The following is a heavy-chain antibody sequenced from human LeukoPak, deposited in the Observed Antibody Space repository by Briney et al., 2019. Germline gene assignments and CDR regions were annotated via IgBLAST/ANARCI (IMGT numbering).Heavy chain of an antibody. CDR3: ARGLGAAANNWFDP. CDR1: GFTFSDYY. CDR2: ISSSGSTI. V-gene: IGHV3-11*04. Sequence: PGGSLRLSCAASGFTFSDYYMSWIRQAPGKGLEWVSYISSSGSTIYYADSVKGRFAISRDNAKSSLYLQMNSLRAEDTAVYYCARGLGAAANNWFDPWGQGTLVTVSS. J-gene: IGHJ5*02. D-gene: IGHD6-13*01.